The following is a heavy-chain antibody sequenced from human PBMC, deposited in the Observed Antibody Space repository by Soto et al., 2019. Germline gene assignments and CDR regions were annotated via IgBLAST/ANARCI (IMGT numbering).Heavy chain of an antibody. CDR3: ARDLWFDYSIPGDFAKNGMDV. CDR2: VSDSGAT. D-gene: IGHD4-4*01. Sequence: QVLLQESGPGLVKPSQTLSLTCTVSGASITSGGYYWSWIRQRPGKGLEWIGHVSDSGATDYNPSLRSRVSISMDTSQSQFSLNLGSVTAADTAVYFCARDLWFDYSIPGDFAKNGMDVXGQGXXXTVSS. V-gene: IGHV4-31*03. J-gene: IGHJ6*02. CDR1: GASITSGGYY.